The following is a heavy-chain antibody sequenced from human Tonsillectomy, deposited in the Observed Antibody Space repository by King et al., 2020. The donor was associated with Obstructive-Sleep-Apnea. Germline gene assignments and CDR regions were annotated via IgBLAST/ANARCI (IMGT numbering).Heavy chain of an antibody. Sequence: QLQESGPGLVKPSETLSLTCTVSGGSISSSSYYWGWIRQPPGKGLEWIGSSYYSGSTYYNPSLKSRVTISVDTSKNQFSLKLSAVTAADTAVYYCARDKWFGEPSAFDIWGQGTMVTVSS. J-gene: IGHJ3*02. D-gene: IGHD3-10*01. CDR1: GGSISSSSYY. V-gene: IGHV4-39*07. CDR2: SYYSGST. CDR3: ARDKWFGEPSAFDI.